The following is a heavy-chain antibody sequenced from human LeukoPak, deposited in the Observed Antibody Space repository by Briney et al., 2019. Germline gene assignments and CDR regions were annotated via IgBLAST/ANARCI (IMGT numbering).Heavy chain of an antibody. D-gene: IGHD4-17*01. CDR1: GYSISSGYY. V-gene: IGHV4-38-2*02. J-gene: IGHJ5*02. CDR2: IYHSGST. CDR3: ARDVDNYGDYVWFDP. Sequence: PSETLSLTCAVSGYSISSGYYWGWIRQPPGKGLEWIGSIYHSGSTYYNPSLKSRVTISVDTSKNQFSLKLSSVTAADTAVYYCARDVDNYGDYVWFDPWGQGTLVTVSS.